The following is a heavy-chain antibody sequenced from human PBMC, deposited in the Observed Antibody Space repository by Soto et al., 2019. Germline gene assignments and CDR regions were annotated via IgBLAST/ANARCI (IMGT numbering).Heavy chain of an antibody. J-gene: IGHJ5*02. V-gene: IGHV3-74*03. Sequence: EVQLVESGGGLVQPGGSLRLSCAASGFTFSLYWMHWVRQVPGKGLVWVSRINGAGSSITYADSVKGRFTIPRDNAKNTLYMQMNRLRAEDTAVYYCVRDRSRNWFDPWGLGTLVTVSS. CDR2: INGAGSSI. CDR3: VRDRSRNWFDP. CDR1: GFTFSLYW. D-gene: IGHD2-15*01.